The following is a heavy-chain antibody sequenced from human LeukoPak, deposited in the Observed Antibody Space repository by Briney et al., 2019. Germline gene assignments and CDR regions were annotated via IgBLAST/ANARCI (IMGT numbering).Heavy chain of an antibody. J-gene: IGHJ5*02. CDR3: ARVRSVRAPNNWFDP. V-gene: IGHV1-46*01. D-gene: IGHD1-26*01. CDR2: INPSGGST. CDR1: GYTFTSYY. Sequence: ASVKVSCKASGYTFTSYYMHWVRQAPGQGLEWMGIINPSGGSTSYAQKFQGRVTMTRDTSTSTVYMELSSLRSEDTAVYYCARVRSVRAPNNWFDPWGQGTLVTVSS.